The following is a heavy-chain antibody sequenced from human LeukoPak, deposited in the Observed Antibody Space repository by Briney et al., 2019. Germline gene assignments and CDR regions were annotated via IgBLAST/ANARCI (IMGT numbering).Heavy chain of an antibody. Sequence: GGSLRLSCAASGFTFSDAWMSWVRQAPGKGLEWVGRIKKKTDGGTTDYAAPVKGRFTISRDDSKNTAYLQMNSLKTEDTAVYYCTGLSDYYDSSGYWYWGQGTLVTVSS. D-gene: IGHD3-22*01. CDR3: TGLSDYYDSSGYWY. CDR2: IKKKTDGGTT. CDR1: GFTFSDAW. J-gene: IGHJ4*02. V-gene: IGHV3-15*01.